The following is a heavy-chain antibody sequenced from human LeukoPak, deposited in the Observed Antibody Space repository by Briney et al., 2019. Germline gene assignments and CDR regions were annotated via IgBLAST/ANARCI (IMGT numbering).Heavy chain of an antibody. J-gene: IGHJ4*02. V-gene: IGHV3-23*01. CDR2: ISGSGGST. D-gene: IGHD6-19*01. CDR3: AKVGIAVAGYFDY. Sequence: GESLRLSCAACGFTFSSYAMNWVRQAPGKGLEWVSAISGSGGSTYYADSVKGRFTISRDNSKNTLYLQMNSLRAEDTAVYYCAKVGIAVAGYFDYWGQGTLVTVPS. CDR1: GFTFSSYA.